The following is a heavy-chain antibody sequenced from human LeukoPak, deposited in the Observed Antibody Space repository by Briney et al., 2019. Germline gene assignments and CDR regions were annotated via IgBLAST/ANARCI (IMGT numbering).Heavy chain of an antibody. CDR3: ASGYTNWWPLDY. D-gene: IGHD2-8*02. J-gene: IGHJ4*02. CDR1: GGSMTSYC. V-gene: IGHV4-59*12. CDR2: ISASGST. Sequence: PSETLSLTCGVSGGSMTSYCWSWIRQAPGKGLEWIGYISASGSTNYNPSLGSRLTISMDASKNQFSLCLTSVTAADTAVYYCASGYTNWWPLDYWGQGARVIVSS.